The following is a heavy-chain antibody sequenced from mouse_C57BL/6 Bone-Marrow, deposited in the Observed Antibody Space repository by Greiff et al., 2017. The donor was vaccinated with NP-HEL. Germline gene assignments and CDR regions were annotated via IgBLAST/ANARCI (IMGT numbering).Heavy chain of an antibody. CDR1: GFSLSTYGMD. CDR2: LYWDDVK. V-gene: IGHV8-12*01. Sequence: QVTLKVPGPGLLQPSQTLSLSCFFSGFSLSTYGMDVCWIRQPSGTGLDWLAHLYWDDVKRYNPSLKSPLTISNDTSRNQVYLKITSVDTADTYTYDCSRRGYCYWYFEVWGTATTVTVS. J-gene: IGHJ1*03. CDR3: SRRGYCYWYFEV.